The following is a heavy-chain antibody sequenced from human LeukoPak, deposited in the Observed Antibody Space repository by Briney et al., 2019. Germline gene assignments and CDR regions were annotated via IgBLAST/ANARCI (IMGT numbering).Heavy chain of an antibody. V-gene: IGHV3-21*01. D-gene: IGHD2-15*01. Sequence: GGSLRLSCAASGFTFSSYGMHWVRQAPGKGLEWVSSISSSSSYIYYADSVKGRFTISRDNAKNSLYLQMNSLRAEDTAVYYCARVGRGYGALTNWGQGTLVTVSS. J-gene: IGHJ4*02. CDR1: GFTFSSYG. CDR2: ISSSSSYI. CDR3: ARVGRGYGALTN.